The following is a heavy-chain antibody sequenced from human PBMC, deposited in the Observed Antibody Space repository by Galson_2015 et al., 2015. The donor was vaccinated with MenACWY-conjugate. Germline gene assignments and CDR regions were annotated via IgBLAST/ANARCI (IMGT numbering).Heavy chain of an antibody. CDR3: ARHGQWFRELHPEPNFEY. J-gene: IGHJ4*02. V-gene: IGHV4-39*01. CDR1: GGSITTNEHY. Sequence: ETLSLTCNVSGGSITTNEHYWGWIRQSPGKGLEWIGSVYYSGSRYYNPSLKSRVTMSIDTSRNQFSLKVTSVTAADTAVYHCARHGQWFRELHPEPNFEYWGQGNLVTVSS. D-gene: IGHD3-10*01. CDR2: VYYSGSR.